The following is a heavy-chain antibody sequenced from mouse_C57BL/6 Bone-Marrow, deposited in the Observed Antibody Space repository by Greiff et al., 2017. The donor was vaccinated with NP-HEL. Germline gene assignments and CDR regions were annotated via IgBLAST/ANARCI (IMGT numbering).Heavy chain of an antibody. CDR2: INPNYGTT. V-gene: IGHV1-39*01. Sequence: VQLQQSGPELVKPGASVKISCKASGYSFTDYNMNWVKQSNGKSLEWIGVINPNYGTTSYNQKFKGKATLTVDQSSSTAYMQLNSLTTEDAAVYYCAGDYTPHWYFDVWGTGTTVTVSS. J-gene: IGHJ1*03. CDR1: GYSFTDYN. CDR3: AGDYTPHWYFDV. D-gene: IGHD2-4*01.